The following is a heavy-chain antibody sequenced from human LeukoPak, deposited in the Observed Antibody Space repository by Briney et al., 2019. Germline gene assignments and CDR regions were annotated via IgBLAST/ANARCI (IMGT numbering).Heavy chain of an antibody. D-gene: IGHD3-10*01. J-gene: IGHJ4*02. CDR1: GFTFSSYS. Sequence: GGSLRLSCAASGFTFSSYSMNWVRQAPGKGLEWVSYISSSSSTIYYADSVKGRFTISRDNAKNSLYLQMNSLRAEDTAVYYCATVLLWFGTDFDYWGQGTLVTVSS. CDR3: ATVLLWFGTDFDY. CDR2: ISSSSSTI. V-gene: IGHV3-48*04.